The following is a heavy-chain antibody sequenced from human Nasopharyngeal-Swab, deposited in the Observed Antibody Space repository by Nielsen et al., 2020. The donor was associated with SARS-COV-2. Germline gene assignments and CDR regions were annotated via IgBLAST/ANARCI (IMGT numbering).Heavy chain of an antibody. D-gene: IGHD1-26*01. CDR1: GFTFGDYA. J-gene: IGHJ3*02. V-gene: IGHV3-49*01. CDR2: IRSKIYSGAP. Sequence: GESLKISCTTSGFTFGDYAMSWFRQAPGKGLEWVGFIRSKIYSGAPVYAASVKGRFTISRDGAESIAFLQMNSLETEDTGVYYCARSVGSFYGQGAFDIWGQGTMVTVSS. CDR3: ARSVGSFYGQGAFDI.